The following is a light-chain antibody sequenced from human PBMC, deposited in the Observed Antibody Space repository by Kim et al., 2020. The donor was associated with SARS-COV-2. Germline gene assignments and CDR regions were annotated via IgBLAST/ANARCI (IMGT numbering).Light chain of an antibody. V-gene: IGLV2-23*01. CDR3: CSYAGRV. CDR1: SSDGGSYNL. Sequence: GSPGQSITISCTGTSSDGGSYNLVSWYQQHPGKAPKLMIYEGSKRPSGVSNRFSGSKSGNTASLTISGLQAEDEADYYCCSYAGRVFGGGTQLTVL. J-gene: IGLJ3*02. CDR2: EGS.